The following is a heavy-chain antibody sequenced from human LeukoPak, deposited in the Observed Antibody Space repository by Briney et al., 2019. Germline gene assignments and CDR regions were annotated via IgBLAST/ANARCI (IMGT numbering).Heavy chain of an antibody. CDR2: IYYSGST. CDR3: AKGRSSSSGLDY. J-gene: IGHJ4*02. CDR1: GGSISSYY. V-gene: IGHV4-59*01. D-gene: IGHD6-6*01. Sequence: SETLSLTCTVSGGSISSYYWSWIGQPPGKGLEWIGYIYYSGSTNYNPSLKSRVTISVDTSKNQFSLKLSSVTAADTAVYYCAKGRSSSSGLDYWGQGTLVTVSS.